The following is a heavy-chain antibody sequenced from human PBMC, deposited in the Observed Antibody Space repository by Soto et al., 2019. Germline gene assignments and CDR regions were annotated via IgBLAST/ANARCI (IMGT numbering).Heavy chain of an antibody. J-gene: IGHJ6*02. V-gene: IGHV1-69*01. CDR3: ASGPFRPSAMDV. CDR1: GDNFKKNV. D-gene: IGHD3-10*01. CDR2: TIPALGKT. Sequence: QVQLMQPGAEIKKPGSSVKVSCKTSGDNFKKNVFTWVRQAPGQGLEWMGGTIPALGKTHYIEKFQGSVTITVDDVTGTVYMEVRDLTSEDTAIYYSASGPFRPSAMDVWGQGTTVTLSS.